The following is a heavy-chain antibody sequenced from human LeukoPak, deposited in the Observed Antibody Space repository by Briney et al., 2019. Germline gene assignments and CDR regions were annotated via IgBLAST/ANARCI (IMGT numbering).Heavy chain of an antibody. V-gene: IGHV4-38-2*02. CDR2: IHHSGST. CDR3: ARERMIVVVINEEGAFDI. CDR1: GYFISSGYY. D-gene: IGHD3-22*01. J-gene: IGHJ3*02. Sequence: PSETLSLTCTVSGYFISSGYYWGWIRQPPGKGLQWIGSIHHSGSTYYNPSLKSRVTISVDTSKNQFSLKLSSVTAADTAVYYCARERMIVVVINEEGAFDIWGQGTMVTVSS.